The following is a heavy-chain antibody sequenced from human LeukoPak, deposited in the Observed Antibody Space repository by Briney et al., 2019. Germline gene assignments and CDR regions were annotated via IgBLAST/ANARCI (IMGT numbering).Heavy chain of an antibody. J-gene: IGHJ6*03. CDR2: IYHTGST. V-gene: IGHV4-59*02. CDR1: GGSVSDHY. CDR3: ARERRDGYNHYYYYNYMDV. D-gene: IGHD5-24*01. Sequence: SETLSLTCTISGGSVSDHYWSWVRQSPGKGLEWIGYIYHTGSTSYSPSLKSRVTISADTSQNQFSLKLSSVTAADTAVYYCARERRDGYNHYYYYNYMDVWGKGTTVTVSS.